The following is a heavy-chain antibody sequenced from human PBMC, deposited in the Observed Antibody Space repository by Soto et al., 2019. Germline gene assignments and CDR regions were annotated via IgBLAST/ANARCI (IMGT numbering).Heavy chain of an antibody. CDR1: GGTFSIYA. CDR3: ARVEGAANWFDP. J-gene: IGHJ5*02. CDR2: IIPIFGTA. Sequence: SVKVSGKASGGTFSIYAISCVLQAPGQGLEWMGGIIPIFGTANYAQKFQGRVTITADKSTSTAYMELSSLRSEDTAVYYCARVEGAANWFDPWGQGTLDTVSS. V-gene: IGHV1-69*06. D-gene: IGHD2-15*01.